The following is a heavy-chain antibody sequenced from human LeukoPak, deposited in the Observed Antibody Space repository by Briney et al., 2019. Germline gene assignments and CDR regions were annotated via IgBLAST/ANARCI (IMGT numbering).Heavy chain of an antibody. CDR1: GFTFSDYY. Sequence: PGGSLRLSCAASGFTFSDYYMSWIRQAPGKGLEWVSYISSSSSYTNYADSVKGRFTISRDNAKNSLYLQMNSLRAEDTAVYYCARDRPYYDILTGYYIGEAFDIWGQGTMVTVSS. J-gene: IGHJ3*02. CDR2: ISSSSSYT. D-gene: IGHD3-9*01. V-gene: IGHV3-11*05. CDR3: ARDRPYYDILTGYYIGEAFDI.